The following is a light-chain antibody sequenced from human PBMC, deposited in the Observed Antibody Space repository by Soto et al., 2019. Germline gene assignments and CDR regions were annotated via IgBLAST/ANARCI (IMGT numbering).Light chain of an antibody. Sequence: DIQMTQSPSILSASVGDRVTITCRASQSISSWLAWYQQKPGKAPKLLIYDASSLESGVPSRFSGSGSGTEFTLTISTLQPDDFATYYCQQYNGYSGTFGQGTKVEIK. CDR1: QSISSW. J-gene: IGKJ1*01. V-gene: IGKV1-5*01. CDR2: DAS. CDR3: QQYNGYSGT.